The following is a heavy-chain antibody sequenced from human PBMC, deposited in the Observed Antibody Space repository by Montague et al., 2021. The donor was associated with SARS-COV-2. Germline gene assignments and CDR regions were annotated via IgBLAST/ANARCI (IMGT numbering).Heavy chain of an antibody. CDR1: GGSFSGYY. D-gene: IGHD4-23*01. J-gene: IGHJ4*02. CDR2: INHNDTT. V-gene: IGHV4-34*01. CDR3: TRWDPQTLTLIGLRGKSASDY. Sequence: SETLSLTCAVYGGSFSGYYWTWIRQSPGKGLEWIAEINHNDTTNYNFNPSLRSRATISVDTSKNQFSLKLSSVTAADTGVYYCTRWDPQTLTLIGLRGKSASDYWGQGTLVTVPS.